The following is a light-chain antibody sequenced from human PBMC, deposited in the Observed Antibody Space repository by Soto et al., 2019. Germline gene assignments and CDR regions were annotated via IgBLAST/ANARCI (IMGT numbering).Light chain of an antibody. CDR1: QSISSW. Sequence: DVHMTHSRATLSASVGDRVTIICRASQSISSWLAWYQQKPGKAPSLLITDASKLESGVPPRFNGSRSETEFTLTLRNLQPDDFATYYCQQYNSFPWTFGLGTKVDIK. J-gene: IGKJ1*01. CDR3: QQYNSFPWT. CDR2: DAS. V-gene: IGKV1-5*02.